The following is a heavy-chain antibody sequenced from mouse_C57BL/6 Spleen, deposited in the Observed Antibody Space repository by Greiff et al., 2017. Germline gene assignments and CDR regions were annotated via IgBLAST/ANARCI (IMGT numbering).Heavy chain of an antibody. J-gene: IGHJ2*01. CDR1: GYTFTSYW. CDR2: IDPSDSYT. V-gene: IGHV1-69*01. Sequence: VQLKQPGAELVMPGASVKLSCKASGYTFTSYWMHWVKQRPGQGLEWIGEIDPSDSYTNYNQKFKGKSTLTVDKSSSTAYMQLSSLTSEDSAVYYCAIYYGSSLDYWGQGTTLTVSS. D-gene: IGHD1-1*01. CDR3: AIYYGSSLDY.